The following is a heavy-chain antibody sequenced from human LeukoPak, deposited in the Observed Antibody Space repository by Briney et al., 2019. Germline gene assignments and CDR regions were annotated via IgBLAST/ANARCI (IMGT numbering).Heavy chain of an antibody. CDR3: ARAPFHSSGLQFDY. V-gene: IGHV4-59*01. J-gene: IGHJ4*02. CDR2: IYYSGST. CDR1: GGSISSYY. Sequence: SETLSLTCTVSGGSISSYYWSWIRQPPGKGLERIGYIYYSGSTNYNPSLKSRVTISVDTSKNQFSLKLSSVTAADTAVYYCARAPFHSSGLQFDYWGQGTLVTVSS. D-gene: IGHD6-19*01.